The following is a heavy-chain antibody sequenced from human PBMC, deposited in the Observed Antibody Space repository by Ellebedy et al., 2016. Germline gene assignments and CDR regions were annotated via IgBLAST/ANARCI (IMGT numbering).Heavy chain of an antibody. Sequence: GGSLRLXCAASGFTFDDYAMHWVRQAPGKGLEWVSGISWNSGSIGYADSVKGRFTISRDNAKNSLYLQMNSLRAEDTALYYCAKDSVVVVPAAIEYYYYYYMDVWGKGTTVTVSS. J-gene: IGHJ6*03. V-gene: IGHV3-9*01. CDR2: ISWNSGSI. CDR3: AKDSVVVVPAAIEYYYYYYMDV. CDR1: GFTFDDYA. D-gene: IGHD2-2*02.